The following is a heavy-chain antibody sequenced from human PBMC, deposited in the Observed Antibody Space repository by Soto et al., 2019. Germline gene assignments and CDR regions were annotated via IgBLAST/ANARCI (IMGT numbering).Heavy chain of an antibody. CDR2: ISGSGGST. CDR1: GFTFSSYA. Sequence: GGSLRLSCAASGFTFSSYAMSWVRQAPGKGLEWVSAISGSGGSTYYADSVKGRFTISRDNAKNSLYLQMNSLRDEDTAVYYCARDLRYSLTYDYYYYGMDVWGQGTTVTVSS. D-gene: IGHD5-18*01. V-gene: IGHV3-23*01. J-gene: IGHJ6*02. CDR3: ARDLRYSLTYDYYYYGMDV.